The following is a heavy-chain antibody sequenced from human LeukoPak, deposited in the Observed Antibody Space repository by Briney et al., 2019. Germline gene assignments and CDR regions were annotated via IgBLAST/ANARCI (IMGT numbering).Heavy chain of an antibody. D-gene: IGHD1-26*01. J-gene: IGHJ3*02. V-gene: IGHV4-34*01. CDR2: INHSGST. CDR3: ARLCIVGATRDAFDI. Sequence: SETLSLTCAVYGGSFSGYYWSWIRQPPGKGLEWIGEINHSGSTNYNPSLKSRVTILVDTSKNQFSLKLSSVTAADTAVYYCARLCIVGATRDAFDIWGQGTMVTVSS. CDR1: GGSFSGYY.